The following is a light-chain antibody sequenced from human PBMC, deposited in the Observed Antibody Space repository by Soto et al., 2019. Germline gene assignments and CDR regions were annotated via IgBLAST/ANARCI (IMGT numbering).Light chain of an antibody. J-gene: IGKJ2*01. Sequence: DIQMTQSPSSLSASVGDRVTITCRASQSISSYLNWYQQKPGKAPKLLIYAASSLQSGVPSKFSGSGSETDFTLPISSLQPEDFATYYCQQSYSTPYTFGQGTKLEIK. CDR3: QQSYSTPYT. CDR1: QSISSY. CDR2: AAS. V-gene: IGKV1-39*01.